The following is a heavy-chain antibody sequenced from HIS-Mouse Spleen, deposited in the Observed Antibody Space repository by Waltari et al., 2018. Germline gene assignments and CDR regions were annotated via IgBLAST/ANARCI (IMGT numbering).Heavy chain of an antibody. D-gene: IGHD6-13*01. V-gene: IGHV3-66*01. J-gene: IGHJ4*02. CDR1: GFTVSSNY. CDR2: IYSGGST. Sequence: EVQLVESGGGLVQPGGSLRLSCAASGFTVSSNYMSWVRQAPGKGREWGSVIYSGGSTYDADSVKGRFTISRDNSKNTLYLQMNSLRAEDTAVYYCARDIKAAACWGQGTLVTVSS. CDR3: ARDIKAAAC.